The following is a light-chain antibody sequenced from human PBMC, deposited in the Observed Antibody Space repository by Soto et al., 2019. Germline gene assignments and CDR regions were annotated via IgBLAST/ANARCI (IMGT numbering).Light chain of an antibody. J-gene: IGKJ5*01. CDR3: MQGTLGIT. CDR1: QSLVYSDGNTY. Sequence: DVVMTQSPLSLPVTLGQPASISCRSSQSLVYSDGNTYLSWFQQRPGQSPRRLIYKVSNRDSGVPDRFSGSGSGTDFTLTISRVEAEDVGVYYCMQGTLGITFGQGTRLEIK. V-gene: IGKV2-30*01. CDR2: KVS.